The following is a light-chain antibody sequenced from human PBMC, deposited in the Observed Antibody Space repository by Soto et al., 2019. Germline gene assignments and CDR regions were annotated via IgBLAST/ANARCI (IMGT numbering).Light chain of an antibody. CDR1: QNINTY. Sequence: DILLTQSPSSLSASVGDRVTITCRASQNINTYLHWYQQKPWRAPNLLISGASVLLSGVPSRFVGSGSWTEFTLTVTSLQPDDFATYYCQQTYNTPRTFGQGTNVEAK. CDR2: GAS. CDR3: QQTYNTPRT. J-gene: IGKJ1*01. V-gene: IGKV1-39*01.